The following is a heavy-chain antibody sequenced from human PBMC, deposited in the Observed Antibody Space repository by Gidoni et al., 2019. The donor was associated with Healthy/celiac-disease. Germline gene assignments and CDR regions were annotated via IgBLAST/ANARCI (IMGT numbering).Heavy chain of an antibody. V-gene: IGHV4-34*01. CDR1: GGSFSGYY. J-gene: IGHJ6*02. CDR2: INHSGST. D-gene: IGHD5-18*01. CDR3: SRFYRGYSYCFSYYYGMDV. Sequence: QVQLQQWGAGLLKPAETLSLTCAVNGGSFSGYYWSWIRPPPVKGMELIGEINHSGSTNYTPSLKSRVTISVDTSNNQFSLKLSSVTAADTAVYYCSRFYRGYSYCFSYYYGMDVWGQGTTVTVSS.